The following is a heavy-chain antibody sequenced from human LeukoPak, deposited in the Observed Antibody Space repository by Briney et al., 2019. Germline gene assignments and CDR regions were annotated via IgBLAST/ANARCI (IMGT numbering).Heavy chain of an antibody. CDR1: GGSISSGDYY. D-gene: IGHD7-27*01. CDR2: IYYSGST. Sequence: SETLSLTCTVSGGSISSGDYYWSWIRQPPGKGLEWVGYIYYSGSTYYNPSLKSRVTISVDTSKNQFSLKLSSVTAADTAVYYCARESVVTGAFDYWGQGTLVTVSS. V-gene: IGHV4-30-4*01. J-gene: IGHJ4*02. CDR3: ARESVVTGAFDY.